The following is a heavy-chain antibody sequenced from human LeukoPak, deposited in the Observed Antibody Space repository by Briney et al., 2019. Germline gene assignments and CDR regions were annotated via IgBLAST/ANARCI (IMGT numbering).Heavy chain of an antibody. Sequence: GESLKISCKGSGYSFTSYWIGWVRQMSGKGLEWMGIIYPGDSDTRYSPSFQGQVTISADKSISTAYLQWSSLKASDTAMYYCARQSPAYYYHSSGYYYFDYWGQGTLVTVSS. V-gene: IGHV5-51*01. CDR2: IYPGDSDT. CDR3: ARQSPAYYYHSSGYYYFDY. D-gene: IGHD3-22*01. CDR1: GYSFTSYW. J-gene: IGHJ4*02.